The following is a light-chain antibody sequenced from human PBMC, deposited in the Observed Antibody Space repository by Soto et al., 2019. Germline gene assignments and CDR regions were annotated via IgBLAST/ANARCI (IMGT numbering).Light chain of an antibody. V-gene: IGKV3-15*01. CDR2: GAS. CDR1: QSVNSN. J-gene: IGKJ1*01. Sequence: EVVMSQSPTALSVSPGQRATLSCRASQSVNSNLAWYQQEPGQAPRLLIYGASTRATGIPARFSGSGSGTEFTLTISSLQSEDFAVYYCQQYNNWPWAFGQGTKVDIK. CDR3: QQYNNWPWA.